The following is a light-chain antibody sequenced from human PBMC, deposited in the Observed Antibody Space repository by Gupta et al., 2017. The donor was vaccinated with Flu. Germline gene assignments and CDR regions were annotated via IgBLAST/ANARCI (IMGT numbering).Light chain of an antibody. Sequence: PSSLSAFVGDRVTITCQASQDISNYLSWYQQKPGKAPKVVIYDASNLEAGVPARFSGGGSGTSFTFTINSLQPEDSATYYCQQHDSLPVTFGGGTKVGIK. V-gene: IGKV1-33*01. CDR2: DAS. CDR3: QQHDSLPVT. CDR1: QDISNY. J-gene: IGKJ4*01.